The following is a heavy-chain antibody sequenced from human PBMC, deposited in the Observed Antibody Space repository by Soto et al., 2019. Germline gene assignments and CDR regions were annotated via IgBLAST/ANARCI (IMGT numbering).Heavy chain of an antibody. CDR2: IYYSGST. J-gene: IGHJ6*02. V-gene: IGHV4-59*01. D-gene: IGHD3-22*01. CDR1: GGSISSYY. Sequence: LSLTCTVSGGSISSYYWSWIRQPPGKGLEWIGYIYYSGSTNYNPSLKSRVTISVDTSKNQFSLKLSSVTAADTAVYYCARVAPSSYYDSSAYFSGNYYYGMDVWGQGXTVTVSS. CDR3: ARVAPSSYYDSSAYFSGNYYYGMDV.